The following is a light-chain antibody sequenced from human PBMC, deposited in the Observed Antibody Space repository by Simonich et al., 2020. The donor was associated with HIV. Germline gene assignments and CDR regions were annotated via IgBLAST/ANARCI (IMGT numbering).Light chain of an antibody. Sequence: DIQMPQSPSSLSASVGDRVTITCQASQDISNYLNWYQQKPGKAPKLLIYDASNLETGVPSRFSGSGSGTEFTLTISSLQPDDFATYYCQQAIGFPRTFGQGTKVEVK. CDR3: QQAIGFPRT. J-gene: IGKJ1*01. CDR1: QDISNY. CDR2: DAS. V-gene: IGKV1-33*01.